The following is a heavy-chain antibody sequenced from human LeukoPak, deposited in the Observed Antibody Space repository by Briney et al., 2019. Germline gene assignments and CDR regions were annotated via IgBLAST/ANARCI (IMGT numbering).Heavy chain of an antibody. CDR2: ISGSGST. Sequence: SETLSLTCTVSGVSISTYHWTWIRQPAGKGLEWIGRISGSGSTIYNPSLKSRVTMSLDISNNHFSLKVSSVTAADTAVYYCARDRGSDGSDQLDPWGQGILVIVSS. CDR3: ARDRGSDGSDQLDP. D-gene: IGHD3-10*01. J-gene: IGHJ5*02. CDR1: GVSISTYH. V-gene: IGHV4-4*07.